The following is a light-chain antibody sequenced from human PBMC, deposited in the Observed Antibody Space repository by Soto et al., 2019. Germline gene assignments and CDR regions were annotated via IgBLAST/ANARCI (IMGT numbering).Light chain of an antibody. CDR3: QQYNGYSFYTNS. J-gene: IGKJ2*03. CDR1: QSISSY. Sequence: DIQMTQSPSSLSASVGDRVTITCRASQSISSYLNWYQQKPGKAPKLLIYAASSLQSGVPSRFSGSGSGTDFTLTISSLQPDDFATYYCQQYNGYSFYTNSFGQGTKLEIK. CDR2: AAS. V-gene: IGKV1-39*01.